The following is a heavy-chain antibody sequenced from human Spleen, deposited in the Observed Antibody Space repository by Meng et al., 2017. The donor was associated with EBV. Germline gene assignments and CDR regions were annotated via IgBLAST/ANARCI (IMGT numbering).Heavy chain of an antibody. J-gene: IGHJ4*02. Sequence: VQLVESWGGLVEAGGSLRLYCAASGFSFYDYSMNWGRQAPGKGLEWVSCISSSSADIYYADSVKGRFTTSRDNAKKTLYLQRDSLRADDTAVYYCAPFIGPLSDWGQGTLVTVSS. CDR3: APFIGPLSD. V-gene: IGHV3-21*01. CDR2: ISSSSADI. D-gene: IGHD2/OR15-2a*01. CDR1: GFSFYDYS.